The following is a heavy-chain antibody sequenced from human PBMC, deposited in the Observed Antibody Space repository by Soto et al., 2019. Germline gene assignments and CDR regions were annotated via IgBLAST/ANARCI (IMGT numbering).Heavy chain of an antibody. CDR1: GFSLSSTRMA. Sequence: QITLKESGPTLVKPTQTLTLTCTFSGFSLSSTRMAVGWIRQPPGKALEWLALIYWDDDKRYSPFLKSRLTITKAPSKNQVVLTMSNMDPVDTARYYGAHIVVAGLGYYFDYWGQGTLVTVSS. CDR3: AHIVVAGLGYYFDY. J-gene: IGHJ4*02. V-gene: IGHV2-5*02. CDR2: IYWDDDK. D-gene: IGHD6-19*01.